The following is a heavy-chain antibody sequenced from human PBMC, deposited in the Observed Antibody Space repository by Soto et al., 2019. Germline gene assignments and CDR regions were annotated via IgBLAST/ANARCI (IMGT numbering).Heavy chain of an antibody. CDR3: AKDSSTGLGIAVAWAPH. D-gene: IGHD6-19*01. V-gene: IGHV3-30*18. J-gene: IGHJ4*02. CDR2: VSYDGSNK. Sequence: AGGSLRLSCAASGFTFSSYGMHWVRQAPGKGLEWVAVVSYDGSNKYYADSVKGRFTISRDNSKNTLYLQMNSLRAEDTAVYYCAKDSSTGLGIAVAWAPHWGQGTLVTVSS. CDR1: GFTFSSYG.